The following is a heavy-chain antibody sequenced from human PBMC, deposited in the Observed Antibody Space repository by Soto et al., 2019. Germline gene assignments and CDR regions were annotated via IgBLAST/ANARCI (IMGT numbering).Heavy chain of an antibody. V-gene: IGHV1-2*02. CDR2: INPNTSAT. J-gene: IGHJ4*02. D-gene: IGHD3-22*01. Sequence: GASVKVSCKASGYIFTGYFIQWLRQAPGQGLEWIGWINPNTSATNYAQKFQGRVTMTRDTSLGAAYMELTSLRPDDTALYYCARDTYDTTGYPLDYWGQGTLVTVSS. CDR1: GYIFTGYF. CDR3: ARDTYDTTGYPLDY.